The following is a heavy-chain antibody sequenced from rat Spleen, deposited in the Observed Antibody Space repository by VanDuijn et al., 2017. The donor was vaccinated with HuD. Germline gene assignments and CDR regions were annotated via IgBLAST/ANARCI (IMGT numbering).Heavy chain of an antibody. V-gene: IGHV5-29*01. CDR3: ARRWYFDF. CDR2: ISYDGSTT. Sequence: EVQLVESGGGLVQPGRSLKLSCVASGFTFNNYWMTWIRQAPTKGLDWVATISYDGSTTYYRDSVKGRFTISRDDGKSTLYLQMGSLRSEDTATYYCARRWYFDFWGPGTTVTVSS. CDR1: GFTFNNYW. J-gene: IGHJ1*01.